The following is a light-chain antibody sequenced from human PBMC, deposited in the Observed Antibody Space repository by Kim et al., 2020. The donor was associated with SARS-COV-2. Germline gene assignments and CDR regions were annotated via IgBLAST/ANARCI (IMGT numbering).Light chain of an antibody. CDR2: EDT. J-gene: IGLJ3*02. CDR1: KLGYQY. Sequence: VTPRQPATIPCSGDKLGYQYACLYQQEPGQSPVLVISEDTKRPSGIPDRFSGSNSGNTAPLTIRGTQAMDEADYYCQAWDSSTVVFGGGTQLTVL. CDR3: QAWDSSTVV. V-gene: IGLV3-1*01.